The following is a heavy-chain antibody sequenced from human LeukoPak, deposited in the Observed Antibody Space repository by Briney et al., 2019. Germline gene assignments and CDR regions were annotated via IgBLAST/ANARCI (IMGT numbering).Heavy chain of an antibody. CDR2: ISSVRNNVE. CDR3: VRAVAGNDTSWLHAFDI. CDR1: GFTCSSYA. J-gene: IGHJ3*02. V-gene: IGHV3-48*04. D-gene: IGHD2-2*01. Sequence: GGSLRLSCAASGFTCSSYAMNWVRQVPGKGLEWVSYISSVRNNVEYYSDSVRGRFTISRDDAKNSLYLQMHNLRVEDTAVYYCVRAVAGNDTSWLHAFDIWGQGAMVTVSS.